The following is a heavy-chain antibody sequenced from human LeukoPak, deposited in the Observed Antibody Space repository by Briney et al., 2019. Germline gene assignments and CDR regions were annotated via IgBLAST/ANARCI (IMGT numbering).Heavy chain of an antibody. CDR3: ARDRAPDYDFWSGPAFDI. V-gene: IGHV1-2*02. J-gene: IGHJ3*02. CDR1: GYTFTGYY. Sequence: ASVKVSCKASGYTFTGYYMHWVRQAPGQGLEWMGWINPNSGGTNYAQKFQGRVTMTRDTSISTAYMELSRLRSDDTAVYHCARDRAPDYDFWSGPAFDIWGQGTMVTVSS. CDR2: INPNSGGT. D-gene: IGHD3-3*01.